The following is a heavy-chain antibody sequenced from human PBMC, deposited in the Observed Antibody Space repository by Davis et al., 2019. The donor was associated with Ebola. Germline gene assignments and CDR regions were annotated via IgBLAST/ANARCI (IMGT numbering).Heavy chain of an antibody. CDR2: ISPNSGAT. CDR1: GNPFGGYY. CDR3: TTGVYGGYAFDI. D-gene: IGHD4-23*01. J-gene: IGHJ3*02. V-gene: IGHV1-2*02. Sequence: ASVKVSCKTSGNPFGGYYLHWVRQAPGQGLEWMGWISPNSGATIYAQRFQGRVTMTRDTSINTAYMELRRLRSDDTALYYCTTGVYGGYAFDIWGLGTLVTVSS.